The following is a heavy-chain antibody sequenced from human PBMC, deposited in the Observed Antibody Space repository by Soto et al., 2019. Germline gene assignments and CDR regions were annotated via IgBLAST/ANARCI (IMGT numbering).Heavy chain of an antibody. CDR1: GGTFSSYT. CDR2: IIPILGIA. Sequence: QVQLVQSGAEVKKPGSSVKVSCKASGGTFSSYTISWVRQAPGQGLEWMGRIIPILGIANYAQKFQGRVTITADKSTSTAYMELSSLRSEDTAVYYCARFPMLAYCGGDCYYFDYWGQRTLVTVSS. D-gene: IGHD2-21*02. J-gene: IGHJ4*02. V-gene: IGHV1-69*02. CDR3: ARFPMLAYCGGDCYYFDY.